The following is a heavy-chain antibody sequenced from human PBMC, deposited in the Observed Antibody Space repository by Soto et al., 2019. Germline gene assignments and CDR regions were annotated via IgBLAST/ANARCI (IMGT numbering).Heavy chain of an antibody. CDR1: GYTFTSYG. Sequence: ASVKVSCKASGYTFTSYGISWVRQAPGQGLEWMGWISAYNGNTNYAQKLQGRVTMTTDTSTSTAYMELRSLRSDDTAVYYCTRVYMVRGANPYNWFDPWGQGTLVTVSS. CDR2: ISAYNGNT. V-gene: IGHV1-18*01. J-gene: IGHJ5*02. CDR3: TRVYMVRGANPYNWFDP. D-gene: IGHD3-10*01.